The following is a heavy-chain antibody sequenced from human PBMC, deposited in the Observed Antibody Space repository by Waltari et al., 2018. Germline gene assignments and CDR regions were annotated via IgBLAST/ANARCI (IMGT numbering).Heavy chain of an antibody. CDR1: GGTFSSYA. Sequence: QVQLVQSGAEVKKPGSSVKVSCKAYGGTFSSYAISWVRPPPGQGLEWMGRIIPILGIANYAQKFQGRVTITADKSTSTAYMELSSLRSEDTAVYYCARDSLPPALPYYFDYWGQGTLVTVSS. CDR2: IIPILGIA. CDR3: ARDSLPPALPYYFDY. V-gene: IGHV1-69*09. D-gene: IGHD2-15*01. J-gene: IGHJ4*02.